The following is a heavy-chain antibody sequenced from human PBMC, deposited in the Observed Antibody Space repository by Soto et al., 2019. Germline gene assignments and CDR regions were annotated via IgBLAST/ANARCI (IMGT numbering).Heavy chain of an antibody. Sequence: GSVKVSCKASGYTFSSYGISWVRQGPGQRLEWMGWISAYNGNTNYAQKLQGRVTMTTDTSTSTAYMELRSLRSDDTAVYYCARDCSGGSCYSNYWFDPWGQGTLVTVSS. D-gene: IGHD2-15*01. CDR1: GYTFSSYG. J-gene: IGHJ5*02. CDR3: ARDCSGGSCYSNYWFDP. CDR2: ISAYNGNT. V-gene: IGHV1-18*01.